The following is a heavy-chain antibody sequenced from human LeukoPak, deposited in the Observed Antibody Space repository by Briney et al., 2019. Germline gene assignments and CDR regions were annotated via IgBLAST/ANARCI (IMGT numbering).Heavy chain of an antibody. D-gene: IGHD2/OR15-2a*01. CDR2: IKHDGSEK. J-gene: IGHJ4*02. CDR1: GFTFSRYW. CDR3: AREYYYGFDY. Sequence: PGGSLRLSCEASGFTFSRYWMSWVRQAPGKGLEWVANIKHDGSEKYYVDSVKGRFTTSRDNAKNSLYLQMNSLRAEDTAVYYCAREYYYGFDYWGQGTLVTVSS. V-gene: IGHV3-7*01.